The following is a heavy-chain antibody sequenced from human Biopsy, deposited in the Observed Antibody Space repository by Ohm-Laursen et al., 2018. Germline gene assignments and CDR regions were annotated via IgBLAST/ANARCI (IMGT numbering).Heavy chain of an antibody. CDR1: GDSVSSGSFY. CDR3: ARVGAGAPSIDYFDY. Sequence: GTLSLTCTVSGDSVSSGSFYWTWIRQPPGQGLEYIGYIYDRGSTANYNPSLESRVTMSVDMSKNQFSLELSSVTAADTAVYYCARVGAGAPSIDYFDYWGQGALVTVSS. J-gene: IGHJ4*02. D-gene: IGHD1-26*01. CDR2: IYDRGSTA. V-gene: IGHV4-61*01.